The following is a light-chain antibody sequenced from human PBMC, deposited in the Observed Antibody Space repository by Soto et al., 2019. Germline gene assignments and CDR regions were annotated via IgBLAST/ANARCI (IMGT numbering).Light chain of an antibody. CDR1: QSVNNF. CDR2: DAS. V-gene: IGKV3-11*01. J-gene: IGKJ4*01. Sequence: EVVLTQSPATLSLSPGDRATLSCRASQSVNNFLARYQQKPGQTPRLLIYDASKRATGIPGRFSGSGSGTDFTLTISSLEPEDFAVYYCQQRSNWPPALSFGGGTKVDIK. CDR3: QQRSNWPPALS.